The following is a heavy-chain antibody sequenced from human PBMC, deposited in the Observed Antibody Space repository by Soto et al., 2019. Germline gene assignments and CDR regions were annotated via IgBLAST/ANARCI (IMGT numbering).Heavy chain of an antibody. J-gene: IGHJ3*02. D-gene: IGHD2-21*02. CDR3: ARQATALMGYAYDI. Sequence: PSETLSLTCTVSGGSISSSSYYWGWIRQPPGKGLEWIGSIYYSGTISSNPSLNSRVTLSVDTSENQFSLKLNSVAAADTAIYYCARQATALMGYAYDIWGQGTMVT. V-gene: IGHV4-39*01. CDR1: GGSISSSSYY. CDR2: IYYSGTI.